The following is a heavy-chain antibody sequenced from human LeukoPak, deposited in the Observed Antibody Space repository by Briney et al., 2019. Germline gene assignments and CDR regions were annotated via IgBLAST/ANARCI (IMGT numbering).Heavy chain of an antibody. Sequence: SVKVSCKAPGGTFSSYAISWVRQAPGQGLEWMGGIIPIFGTANYAQKFQGRVTITADESTSTAYMELSSLRSEDTAVYYCASSLIVVVPAARGLGDWGQGTLVTVSS. D-gene: IGHD2-2*01. CDR1: GGTFSSYA. CDR3: ASSLIVVVPAARGLGD. J-gene: IGHJ4*02. CDR2: IIPIFGTA. V-gene: IGHV1-69*13.